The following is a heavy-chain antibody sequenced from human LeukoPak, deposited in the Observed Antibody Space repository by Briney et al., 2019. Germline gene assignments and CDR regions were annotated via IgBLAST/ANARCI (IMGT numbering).Heavy chain of an antibody. CDR2: IYSSGST. CDR3: ARDGPYFVVVPAATGYYYYMDV. Sequence: SETLSLTCTVSGGSINSGSYYWSWIRQPAGKGLEWIGRIYSSGSTNYNPSLKSRVTISVDTSKNQFSLKLSSVTAADTAVYYCARDGPYFVVVPAATGYYYYMDVWGKGTTVTVSS. CDR1: GGSINSGSYY. J-gene: IGHJ6*03. D-gene: IGHD2-2*01. V-gene: IGHV4-61*02.